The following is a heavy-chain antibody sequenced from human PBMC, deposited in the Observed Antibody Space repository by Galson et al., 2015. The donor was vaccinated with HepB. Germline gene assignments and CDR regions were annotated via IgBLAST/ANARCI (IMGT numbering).Heavy chain of an antibody. Sequence: SVKVSCKASGYTFTSYYMHWVRQAPGQGLEWMGIINPSGGSTSYAQKFQGRVTMTRDTSTSTVYMELSSLRSEDTAVYYCARSGIAAAGTSTGFDYWGQGTLVTVSS. J-gene: IGHJ4*02. CDR2: INPSGGST. CDR3: ARSGIAAAGTSTGFDY. D-gene: IGHD6-13*01. V-gene: IGHV1-46*03. CDR1: GYTFTSYY.